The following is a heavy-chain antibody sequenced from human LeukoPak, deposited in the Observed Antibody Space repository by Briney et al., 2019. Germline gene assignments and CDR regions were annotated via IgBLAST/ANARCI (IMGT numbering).Heavy chain of an antibody. J-gene: IGHJ4*02. V-gene: IGHV3-30-3*01. CDR1: GGTFSSYA. CDR3: ARDASSTIFGVEDFDY. D-gene: IGHD3-3*01. Sequence: SCKASGGTFSSYAMHWVRQAPGKGLEWVAVISYDGSNKYYADSVKGRFTISRDNSKNTLYLQMNSLRAEDTAVYYCARDASSTIFGVEDFDYWGQGTLVTVSS. CDR2: ISYDGSNK.